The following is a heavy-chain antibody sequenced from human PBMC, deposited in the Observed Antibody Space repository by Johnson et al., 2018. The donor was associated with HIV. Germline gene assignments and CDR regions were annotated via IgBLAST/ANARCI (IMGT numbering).Heavy chain of an antibody. V-gene: IGHV3-9*01. Sequence: VQLVESGGGVVQPGRSLRLSCAASGFTFSSYWMSWVRQAPGKGLAWVSGISWNSGSIGYADSVTGRFTISRDNAKNSLYLQMNRLRAEDTALYYCAKDITVVMHGAGAFDIWGQGTMVTVSS. J-gene: IGHJ3*02. CDR2: ISWNSGSI. CDR1: GFTFSSYW. D-gene: IGHD4-23*01. CDR3: AKDITVVMHGAGAFDI.